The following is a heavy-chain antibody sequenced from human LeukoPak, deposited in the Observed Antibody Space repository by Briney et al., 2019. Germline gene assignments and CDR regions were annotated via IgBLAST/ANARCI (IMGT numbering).Heavy chain of an antibody. CDR3: ARNQQQLGGYYFDY. CDR1: GGTFSIYA. CDR2: IIPILGIA. J-gene: IGHJ4*02. V-gene: IGHV1-69*04. Sequence: SVKVSCKASGGTFSIYAISWVRQAPGQGLEWMGRIIPILGIANYAQKFQGRVTITADKSTSTAYMELSSLRSEDTAVYYCARNQQQLGGYYFDYWGQGTLVTVSS. D-gene: IGHD6-6*01.